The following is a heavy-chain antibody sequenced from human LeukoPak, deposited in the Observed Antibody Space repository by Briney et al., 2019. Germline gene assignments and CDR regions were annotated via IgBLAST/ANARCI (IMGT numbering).Heavy chain of an antibody. CDR3: TRGGFCSSTICYLWNAFDI. CDR1: GFTLSSYE. D-gene: IGHD2-2*01. J-gene: IGHJ3*02. CDR2: IRSSDNTI. V-gene: IGHV3-48*03. Sequence: GGTLRLSCAASGFTLSSYEMNWVRQAPGKGLERVSYIRSSDNTIYYAESVKGRFTISRDNAKNSLYLQMNSLRAEDTAVYYCTRGGFCSSTICYLWNAFDIRGQGTVVTVSS.